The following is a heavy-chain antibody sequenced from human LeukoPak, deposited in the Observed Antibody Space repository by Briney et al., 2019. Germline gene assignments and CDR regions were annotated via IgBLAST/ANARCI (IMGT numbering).Heavy chain of an antibody. J-gene: IGHJ6*03. Sequence: PGGSLRLSCAASRFTFSSYSMNWVRQAPGKGLEWVSSISSSGSYIYYADSVKGRFTISRDNAKNSLYLQMNSLRAEDTAVYYCAREVEGSGTYYYYSFYMDVWGKGSTVTVSS. V-gene: IGHV3-21*01. D-gene: IGHD3-10*01. CDR3: AREVEGSGTYYYYSFYMDV. CDR2: ISSSGSYI. CDR1: RFTFSSYS.